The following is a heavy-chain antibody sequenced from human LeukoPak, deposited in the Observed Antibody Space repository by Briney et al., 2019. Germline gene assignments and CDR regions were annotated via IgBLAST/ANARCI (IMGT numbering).Heavy chain of an antibody. J-gene: IGHJ4*02. Sequence: GGSLRLPCAASGFTFSSYGMTWVRQAPGKGLEWVSGISGSGGSTHYADSVKGRFTISRDNSKNTLYVQMNSLRAEDTAVYYCAKRPGYSYGGGYFDYWGQGTLVTVSS. CDR2: ISGSGGST. CDR3: AKRPGYSYGGGYFDY. CDR1: GFTFSSYG. D-gene: IGHD5-18*01. V-gene: IGHV3-23*01.